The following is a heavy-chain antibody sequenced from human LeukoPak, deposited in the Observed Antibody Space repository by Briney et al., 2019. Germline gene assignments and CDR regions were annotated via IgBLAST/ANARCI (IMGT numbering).Heavy chain of an antibody. Sequence: PGRSLRLSCAASGFTFSSYGMHWVRQAPGKGPEWVAVISYDGSNKYYADSVKGRFTISRDNSKNTLYLQMNSLRAEDTAVYYCAKESPGYGSGTPHWGQGTTVTVSS. J-gene: IGHJ6*02. D-gene: IGHD3-10*01. V-gene: IGHV3-30*18. CDR1: GFTFSSYG. CDR2: ISYDGSNK. CDR3: AKESPGYGSGTPH.